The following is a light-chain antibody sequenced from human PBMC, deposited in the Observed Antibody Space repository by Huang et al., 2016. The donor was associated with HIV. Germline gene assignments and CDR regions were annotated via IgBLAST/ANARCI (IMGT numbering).Light chain of an antibody. V-gene: IGKV3-11*01. J-gene: IGKJ1*01. CDR1: QSVGSD. CDR3: QQRSDWPT. CDR2: DAS. Sequence: EIVLTQSPATLSLSPGERATLSCRASQSVGSDLAWYQQRPGQAPRLLIYDASSRATGLPARFGGSGSGTDFTLTIGSLAPEDSAVYYCQQRSDWPTFGQGTKVEIK.